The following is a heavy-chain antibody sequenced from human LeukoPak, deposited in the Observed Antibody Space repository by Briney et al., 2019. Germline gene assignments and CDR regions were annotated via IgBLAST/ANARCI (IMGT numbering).Heavy chain of an antibody. CDR3: ARDRFTGPSPVY. CDR1: GYTFTSYA. Sequence: ASVKVSCKASGYTFTSYAMHWVRQAPGQRLEWMGWINAGNGNTKYSQEFQGRVTITRDTSASTAYMELNSLRAEDTAVYYCARDRFTGPSPVYWGQGTLVTVSS. J-gene: IGHJ4*02. D-gene: IGHD3-16*01. CDR2: INAGNGNT. V-gene: IGHV1-3*03.